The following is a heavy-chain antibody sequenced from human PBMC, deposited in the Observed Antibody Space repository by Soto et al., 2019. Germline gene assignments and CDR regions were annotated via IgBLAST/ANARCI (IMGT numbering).Heavy chain of an antibody. V-gene: IGHV4-38-2*01. CDR2: IYHAGSV. J-gene: IGHJ6*02. CDR1: GYSIGSGYY. CDR3: ARPFAYYGMDV. Sequence: SETLSLTCAVSGYSIGSGYYWAWIRQSPGKGLEWIGSIYHAGSVYYNPSLNGRVALSMDTSKNHFSLKLTSVTAADTAVYYCARPFAYYGMDVWGQGTMVTVSS.